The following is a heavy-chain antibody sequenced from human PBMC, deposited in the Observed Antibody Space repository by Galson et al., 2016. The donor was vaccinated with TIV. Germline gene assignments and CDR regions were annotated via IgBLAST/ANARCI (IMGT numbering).Heavy chain of an antibody. J-gene: IGHJ4*02. V-gene: IGHV3-23*01. CDR3: AREVPYFDY. Sequence: SLRLSCAASGFTFSSYAMTWVRQAPGKGLEWVSVISGSGDSIYCADSVKGRFTISRDNSKNMLYLQMNSLGAEDTAVYYRAREVPYFDYWGQGTLVTVSS. CDR1: GFTFSSYA. CDR2: ISGSGDSI.